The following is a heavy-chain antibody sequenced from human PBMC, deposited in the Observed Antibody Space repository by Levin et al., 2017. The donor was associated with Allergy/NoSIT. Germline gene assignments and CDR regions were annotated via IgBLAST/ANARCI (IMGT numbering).Heavy chain of an antibody. D-gene: IGHD3-3*02. CDR2: ISGIGGST. Sequence: GGSLRLSCAASGFTFSSYAMSWVRQAPGKGLEWVSGISGIGGSTYYADSVKGRFTISRDNSKNTLYLQMNSLRAEDTAGYYCAQGGHFWSGPDYWGQGTLVTVSS. CDR3: AQGGHFWSGPDY. V-gene: IGHV3-23*01. CDR1: GFTFSSYA. J-gene: IGHJ4*02.